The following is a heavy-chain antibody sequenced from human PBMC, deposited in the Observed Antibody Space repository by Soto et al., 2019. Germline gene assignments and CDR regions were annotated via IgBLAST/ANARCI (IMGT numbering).Heavy chain of an antibody. CDR3: ARSSGGNFGIIIEGTNWFAP. V-gene: IGHV1-46*01. Sequence: WASVKVSCKAPRDTFTSYYINWVRQAPGQGLEWMGVINPHGGSTAYAQKFKGRVTLTRDTSASTVYMEVSSLTSEGTAMYYCARSSGGNFGIIIEGTNWFAPWGQGTLVTVSS. J-gene: IGHJ5*02. CDR1: RDTFTSYY. CDR2: INPHGGST. D-gene: IGHD1-26*01.